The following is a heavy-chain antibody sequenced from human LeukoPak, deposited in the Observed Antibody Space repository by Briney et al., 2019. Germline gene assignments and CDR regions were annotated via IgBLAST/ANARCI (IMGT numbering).Heavy chain of an antibody. J-gene: IGHJ6*02. V-gene: IGHV3-21*01. CDR3: ASLILWFGEYRMDV. CDR1: GFTFSSYS. D-gene: IGHD3-10*01. CDR2: ISSSSSYI. Sequence: GGSLRLSCAASGFTFSSYSMNWVRQAPGKGLEWVSSISSSSSYIYYADSVKGRFTISRDNAKNSLYLQMNSLRAEDTAVYYCASLILWFGEYRMDVWGQGTTVTVFS.